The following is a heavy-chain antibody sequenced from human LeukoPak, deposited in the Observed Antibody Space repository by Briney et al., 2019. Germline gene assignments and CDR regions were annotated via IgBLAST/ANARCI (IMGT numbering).Heavy chain of an antibody. CDR1: GYTFTGYY. V-gene: IGHV1-2*02. CDR2: INPNSGGT. CDR3: ARASGGSSWYRG. Sequence: ASVKVSCKASGYTFTGYYMHLVRQAPGQGLEWMGWINPNSGGTNYAQKFQGRVTMTRDTSISTAYMELSRLRSDDTAVYYCARASGGSSWYRGWGRGNLVTVSS. J-gene: IGHJ4*02. D-gene: IGHD6-13*01.